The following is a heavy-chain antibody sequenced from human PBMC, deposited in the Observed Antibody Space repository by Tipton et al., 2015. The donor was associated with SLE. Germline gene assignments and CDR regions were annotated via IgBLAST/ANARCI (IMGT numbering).Heavy chain of an antibody. Sequence: TLSLTCSVSGGSISSYYWSWLRQPPGKGLEWIGYIYYSGSTNYNPSLKSRVTISVDTSKNQFSLKLSSVTAADTAVYYCARRPGAFDIWGQGTMVTVSS. D-gene: IGHD3-10*01. CDR2: IYYSGST. CDR1: GGSISSYY. CDR3: ARRPGAFDI. J-gene: IGHJ3*02. V-gene: IGHV4-59*12.